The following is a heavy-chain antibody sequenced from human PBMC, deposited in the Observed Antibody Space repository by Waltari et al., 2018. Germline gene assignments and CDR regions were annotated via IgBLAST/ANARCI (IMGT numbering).Heavy chain of an antibody. J-gene: IGHJ4*02. Sequence: QGLEWMGRIIPILGIANYAQKFQGRVTITADKSTSTAYMELSSLRSEDTAVYYCARGPSTYYYDSSGYLDYWGQGTLVTVSS. D-gene: IGHD3-22*01. CDR2: IIPILGIA. V-gene: IGHV1-69*04. CDR3: ARGPSTYYYDSSGYLDY.